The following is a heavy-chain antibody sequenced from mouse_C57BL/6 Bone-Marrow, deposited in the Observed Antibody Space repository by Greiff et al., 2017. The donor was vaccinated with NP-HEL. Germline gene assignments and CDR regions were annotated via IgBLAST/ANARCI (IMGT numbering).Heavy chain of an antibody. CDR2: ILPGSGST. Sequence: QVQLQQSGAELMKPGASVKLSCKATGYTFTGYWIEWVKQRPGHGLEWIGEILPGSGSTNYNEKFKGKATFTADTSSNTAYMQLSSLTTEDSAIYYCAKLYYDYDGCAYWGEGTLVTVSA. D-gene: IGHD2-4*01. CDR3: AKLYYDYDGCAY. J-gene: IGHJ3*01. V-gene: IGHV1-9*01. CDR1: GYTFTGYW.